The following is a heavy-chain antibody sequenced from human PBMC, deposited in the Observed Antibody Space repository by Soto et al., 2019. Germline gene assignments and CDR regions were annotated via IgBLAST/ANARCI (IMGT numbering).Heavy chain of an antibody. V-gene: IGHV3-49*03. J-gene: IGHJ4*02. Sequence: GGCLRLACTGSGFTFGDYSMSWFRHAPGKGLEWVGFIRSNAYSGTAEYAASVKGSFTMSRDDSKNIAYLQMNSLKTEDTAVYYCSRDRSGITMIRGVADYWGQGTLVTVSS. CDR3: SRDRSGITMIRGVADY. D-gene: IGHD3-10*01. CDR2: IRSNAYSGTA. CDR1: GFTFGDYS.